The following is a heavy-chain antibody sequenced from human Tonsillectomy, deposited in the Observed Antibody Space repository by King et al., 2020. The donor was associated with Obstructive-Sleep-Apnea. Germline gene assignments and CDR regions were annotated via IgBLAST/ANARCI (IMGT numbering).Heavy chain of an antibody. J-gene: IGHJ5*02. CDR2: ISGNGGST. V-gene: IGHV3-23*04. CDR1: AFSFSRYG. Sequence: VQLVESGGDLVQPGGSLRLSCAASAFSFSRYGMSWVRQAPGKGLEWVSAISGNGGSTYYADSVKGRFTISRDNSKNTLYLHMNGLRADDTAVYYCAKNTYYDFWSERNWFDPWGQGTLVTVSS. D-gene: IGHD3-3*01. CDR3: AKNTYYDFWSERNWFDP.